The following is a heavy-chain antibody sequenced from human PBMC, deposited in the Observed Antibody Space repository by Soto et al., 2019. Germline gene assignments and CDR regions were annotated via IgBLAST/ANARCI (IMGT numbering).Heavy chain of an antibody. V-gene: IGHV3-9*01. CDR2: ISWNSGSI. Sequence: EVQLVESGGGLVQPGRSLTLSCAASGFTLDDYAMHWVRQAPGKGLEWVSGISWNSGSIGYADSVQGRFTISRDNAKNSLYLQMNSLRTEDTAFHYCAKGRDSSSSSWFDPWGQGTLVTVSS. J-gene: IGHJ5*02. D-gene: IGHD6-6*01. CDR3: AKGRDSSSSSWFDP. CDR1: GFTLDDYA.